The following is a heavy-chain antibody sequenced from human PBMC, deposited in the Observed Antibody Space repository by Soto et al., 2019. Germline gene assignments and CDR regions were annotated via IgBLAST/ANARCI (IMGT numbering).Heavy chain of an antibody. CDR1: GGSISPYY. D-gene: IGHD3-3*01. V-gene: IGHV4-59*01. CDR3: ARDSRGYYRHYRMDV. Sequence: SETLSLTCAVSGGSISPYYWRWIRQPPGKGLEWIGYIYFSGSTKYNPSLRSRVTISVDTSKTQFSLHLRSVTAADTAIYYCARDSRGYYRHYRMDVWSQGTTVTFSS. J-gene: IGHJ6*02. CDR2: IYFSGST.